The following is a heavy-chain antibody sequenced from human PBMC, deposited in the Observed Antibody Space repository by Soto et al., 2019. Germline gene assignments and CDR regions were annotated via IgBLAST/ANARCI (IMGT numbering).Heavy chain of an antibody. CDR3: GAGGGGGNY. D-gene: IGHD3-16*01. CDR1: GGSVTNDNW. J-gene: IGHJ4*02. Sequence: QVQLQESGPGLVKPSGTLSLTCAVSGGSVTNDNWWGWVRQPPGKGLEWIGEIYHSGSTNYNPSLKSQATKTIDNTNNRCSRNLNSVTSAYAAVFYGGAGGGGGNYGGQGTLVTVSS. V-gene: IGHV4-4*02. CDR2: IYHSGST.